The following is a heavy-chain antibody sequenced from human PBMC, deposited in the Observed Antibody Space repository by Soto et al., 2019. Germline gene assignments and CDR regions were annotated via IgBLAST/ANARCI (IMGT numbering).Heavy chain of an antibody. D-gene: IGHD5-12*01. J-gene: IGHJ4*02. CDR3: ARLYTGYEAFDY. CDR2: IYYSGST. V-gene: IGHV4-30-4*01. CDR1: GGSINSGGYY. Sequence: SEILSLTCRVAGGSINSGGYYWSWIRQSPGKGLEWIGYIYYSGSTYYNPSLKSRSTISIDTSKNQFFLDVDSVTAADTAVYYCARLYTGYEAFDYWGQGTLVTGSS.